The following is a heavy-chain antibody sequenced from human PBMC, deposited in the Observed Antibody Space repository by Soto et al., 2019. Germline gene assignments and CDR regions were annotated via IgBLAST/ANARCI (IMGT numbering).Heavy chain of an antibody. D-gene: IGHD2-15*01. CDR2: INAGNGNT. J-gene: IGHJ4*02. CDR1: GYIFTNYA. Sequence: QVQLVQSGAEVKKPGASVKVSCKASGYIFTNYAMHWVRQAPGQRLEWMGWINAGNGNTKYSQKFQDRVTITRATHEGTGYMELRSLRSEYTPVYYCARTPPGSGIWVLPAIYCEYCGKCTLVTVSS. CDR3: ARTPPGSGIWVLPAIYCEY. V-gene: IGHV1-3*01.